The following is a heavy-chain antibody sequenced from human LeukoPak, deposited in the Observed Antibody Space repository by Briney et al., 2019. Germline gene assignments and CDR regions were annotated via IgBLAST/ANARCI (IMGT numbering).Heavy chain of an antibody. Sequence: ASVKVSCKASGYTSTGYYMHWVRQAPGQGLEWMGWISAYNGNTNYAQKLQGRVTMTTDTSTSAAYMELRSLRSDDTAVYYCARVMGYSSGWYLPLRSYYYYMDVWGKGTTVTVSS. V-gene: IGHV1-18*04. CDR1: GYTSTGYY. CDR3: ARVMGYSSGWYLPLRSYYYYMDV. D-gene: IGHD6-19*01. CDR2: ISAYNGNT. J-gene: IGHJ6*03.